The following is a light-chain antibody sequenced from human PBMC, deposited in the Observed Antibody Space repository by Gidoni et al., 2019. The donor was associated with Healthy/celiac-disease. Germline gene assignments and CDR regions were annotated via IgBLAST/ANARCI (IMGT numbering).Light chain of an antibody. CDR3: QQSYSTPGA. CDR2: AAS. CDR1: QSISSY. Sequence: DIQMTQSPSSLSASVGDRVTIPCRASQSISSYLNWYQQKPGKATKLLIYAASSLQSGVPSRFSGSGSGTDFTLTISSLQPEDFATYYCQQSYSTPGAFGPGTKVDIK. V-gene: IGKV1-39*01. J-gene: IGKJ3*01.